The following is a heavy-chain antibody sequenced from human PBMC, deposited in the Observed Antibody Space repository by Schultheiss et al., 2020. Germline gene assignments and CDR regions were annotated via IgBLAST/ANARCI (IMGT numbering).Heavy chain of an antibody. J-gene: IGHJ6*02. D-gene: IGHD6-6*01. CDR3: TRLREYSSSSGGWGYYYYGMDV. V-gene: IGHV3-15*01. CDR2: IKSKTDGGTT. Sequence: RGSLRFSCAASGFTFSNSWMSWVRQAPGKGLEWVGRIKSKTDGGTTDYAAPVKGRFTISRADSKNTAYLQMNSLKTEDTAVYYCTRLREYSSSSGGWGYYYYGMDVWGQGTPVTVSS. CDR1: GFTFSNSW.